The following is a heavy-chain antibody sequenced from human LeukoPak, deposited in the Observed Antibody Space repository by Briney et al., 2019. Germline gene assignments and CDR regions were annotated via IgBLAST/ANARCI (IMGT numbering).Heavy chain of an antibody. CDR3: ARIIVVGPAARVWFDP. D-gene: IGHD2-2*01. V-gene: IGHV4-39*01. J-gene: IGHJ5*02. CDR1: GGSISSSSYY. CDR2: IYYSGST. Sequence: SETLSLTCTVSGGSISSSSYYWGWLRQPPGKGLEWFGSIYYSGSTYYNPSLKSRVTISVDTSKNQFSLKLSSVTAADTAVYYCARIIVVGPAARVWFDPWGQGTLVTVPS.